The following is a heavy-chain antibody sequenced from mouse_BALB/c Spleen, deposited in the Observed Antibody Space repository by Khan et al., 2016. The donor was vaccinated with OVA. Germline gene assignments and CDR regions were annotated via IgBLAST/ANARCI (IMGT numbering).Heavy chain of an antibody. D-gene: IGHD1-1*02. CDR3: ESGVYCYFDV. CDR1: GYTFTNYG. Sequence: VQLVQSGPELKKPGETVKISCKASGYTFTNYGMNWVRQAPGKGLKWMGWINTYTGEPTYADDFKGRFAFSLDTSASTAYLQINNLKNEDSATYFCESGVYCYFDVWGAGTTVTVSS. CDR2: INTYTGEP. J-gene: IGHJ1*01. V-gene: IGHV9-3-1*01.